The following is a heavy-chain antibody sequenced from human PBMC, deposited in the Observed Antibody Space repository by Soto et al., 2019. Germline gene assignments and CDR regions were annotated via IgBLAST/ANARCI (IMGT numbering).Heavy chain of an antibody. V-gene: IGHV3-53*01. J-gene: IGHJ4*02. CDR3: ARATRDYAFDY. CDR2: IYSGSST. Sequence: GGSLRLSCAASGFTVSSNYMSWVRQAPGKGLDWVSVIYSGSSTYYADSVRGRFTISRDNSKNTLYLQINSLRAEDTAVYYCARATRDYAFDYWGQGAQVTVSS. CDR1: GFTVSSNY. D-gene: IGHD3-16*01.